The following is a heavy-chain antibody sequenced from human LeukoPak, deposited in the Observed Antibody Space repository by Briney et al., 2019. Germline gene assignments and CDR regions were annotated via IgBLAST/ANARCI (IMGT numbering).Heavy chain of an antibody. Sequence: PGGTLRFYGVASGFTFNSYAKLWLRQAPGKGLKWISGNFSSRGSAHYADSVKGRFTISRDNSKNTVYLQLDSLRVEDTAVYYCGKTTVGYSSGRYPGWPVDYWGQGALVTVSS. CDR1: GFTFNSYA. D-gene: IGHD2-15*01. V-gene: IGHV3-23*01. CDR3: GKTTVGYSSGRYPGWPVDY. CDR2: NFSSRGSA. J-gene: IGHJ4*02.